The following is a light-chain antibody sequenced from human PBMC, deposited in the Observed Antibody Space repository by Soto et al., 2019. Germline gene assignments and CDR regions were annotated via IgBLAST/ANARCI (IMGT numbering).Light chain of an antibody. V-gene: IGKV1-5*01. Sequence: DIQMTQSPSTLSGSVGDRVTITCRASQSISSWLAWYQQKPGKAPKLLIYDASSLGSGVPSRFSGSGSGTEFTLTISSLQPDDFATYYCQQYNNYSWTFGQGTKVDIK. CDR1: QSISSW. CDR3: QQYNNYSWT. CDR2: DAS. J-gene: IGKJ1*01.